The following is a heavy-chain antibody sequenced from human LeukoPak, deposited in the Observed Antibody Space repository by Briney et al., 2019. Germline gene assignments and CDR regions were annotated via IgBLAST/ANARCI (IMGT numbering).Heavy chain of an antibody. V-gene: IGHV3-9*01. D-gene: IGHD3-10*01. CDR3: ARDGQWFGEFYDY. CDR1: GFTFDDYA. J-gene: IGHJ4*02. CDR2: ISWNSGSI. Sequence: GRSLRLSCAASGFTFDDYAMHWVRQAPGKGLEWVSGISWNSGSIGYADSVKGRFTISRDNAKNSLYLQMNSLRVEDTAVYYCARDGQWFGEFYDYWGQGTLVTVSS.